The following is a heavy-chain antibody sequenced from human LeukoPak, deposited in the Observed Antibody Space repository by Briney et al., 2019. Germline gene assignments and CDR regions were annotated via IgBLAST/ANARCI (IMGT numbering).Heavy chain of an antibody. CDR3: ARSVGYCSSTSCYTGAWFDP. J-gene: IGHJ5*02. Sequence: GASAKVSCKASGGTFSSYAISWVRQAPGQGLEWMGGIIPIFGTANYAQKFQGRVTITADESTSTAYMELGSLRSEDTAVYYCARSVGYCSSTSCYTGAWFDPWGQGTLVTVSS. CDR1: GGTFSSYA. D-gene: IGHD2-2*02. CDR2: IIPIFGTA. V-gene: IGHV1-69*13.